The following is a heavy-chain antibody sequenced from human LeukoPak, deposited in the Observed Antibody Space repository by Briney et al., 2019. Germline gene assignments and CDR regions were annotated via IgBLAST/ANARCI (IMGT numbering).Heavy chain of an antibody. J-gene: IGHJ5*02. CDR3: ARPHTVLYNWFDP. D-gene: IGHD4-11*01. CDR2: INPNSGAA. Sequence: ASVKVSCKASGYTFTGYYMHWVRQAPGQGLEWMGRINPNSGAANYAQKFQGRVTMTTDTSISTAYMELSSLRSDDTAVYYCARPHTVLYNWFDPWGQGTLVTVSS. CDR1: GYTFTGYY. V-gene: IGHV1-2*06.